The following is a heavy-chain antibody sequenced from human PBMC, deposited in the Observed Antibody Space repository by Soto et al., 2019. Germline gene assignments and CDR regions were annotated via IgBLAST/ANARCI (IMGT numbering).Heavy chain of an antibody. D-gene: IGHD3-10*01. J-gene: IGHJ5*02. V-gene: IGHV3-23*01. CDR3: VKNSGWFNT. CDR2: IDGSGGIT. Sequence: QLLQSGGGLVQPGGSLTLSCAASGFTFGTTDMSWVRQAPGEGLEWVSTIDGSGGITYYADSVKGRFTISRHNSRNTVYLQMNSLRGDDTALYYCVKNSGWFNTWGQGALVTVSS. CDR1: GFTFGTTD.